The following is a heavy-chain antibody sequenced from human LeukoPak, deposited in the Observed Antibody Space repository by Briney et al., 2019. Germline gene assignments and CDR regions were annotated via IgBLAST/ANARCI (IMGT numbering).Heavy chain of an antibody. D-gene: IGHD6-13*01. CDR1: GGSISSYY. J-gene: IGHJ4*02. CDR3: ARHSSSYYDFDY. V-gene: IGHV4-59*08. CDR2: IHYSGST. Sequence: SETLSLTCTVSGGSISSYYLSWIRQPPGKGLEWIGYIHYSGSTNYNPSLKGRVTISVDTSKNQFSLMLSSVTAADTAVYYCARHSSSYYDFDYWGQGTLVTVSS.